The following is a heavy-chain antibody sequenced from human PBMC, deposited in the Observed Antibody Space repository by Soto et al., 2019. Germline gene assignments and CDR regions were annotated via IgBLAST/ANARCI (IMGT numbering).Heavy chain of an antibody. V-gene: IGHV3-33*01. CDR3: ASDYYYDSSGPPGY. CDR2: IWYDGSNK. Sequence: GGSLRLSCAASGFTFSIYGMHWVRQAQGKGLEWVAVIWYDGSNKYYADSVKGRFTISRDNSKNTLYLQMNSLRAEDTAVYYCASDYYYDSSGPPGYWGQGTLVTVSS. J-gene: IGHJ4*02. D-gene: IGHD3-22*01. CDR1: GFTFSIYG.